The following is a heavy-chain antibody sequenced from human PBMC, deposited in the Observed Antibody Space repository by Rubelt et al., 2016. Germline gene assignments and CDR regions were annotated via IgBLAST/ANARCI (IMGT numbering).Heavy chain of an antibody. J-gene: IGHJ4*02. D-gene: IGHD6-6*01. V-gene: IGHV4-59*08. CDR3: ARHQRDSSSSPLPY. CDR2: INHSGST. Sequence: QVQLQESGPGLVKPSETLSLTCTVSGGPISSYYWSWIRQPPGKGLEWIGEINHSGSTNYNPSLKSRVTISVDTSKNQFSLKLSSVTAADTAVYYCARHQRDSSSSPLPYWGQGTLVTVSS. CDR1: GGPISSYY.